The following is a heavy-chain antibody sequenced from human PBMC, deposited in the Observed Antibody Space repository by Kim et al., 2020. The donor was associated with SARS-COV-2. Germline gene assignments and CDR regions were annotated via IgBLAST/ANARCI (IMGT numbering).Heavy chain of an antibody. Sequence: GGSLRLSCAASGFSCSNSWMTWVRQAPGKGLEWVGRIKSKIDGGTTDYSAPVKGSFTISRDDSKNTLYLQMNSLKTEDTAVYYCSTILCYYGSGSYYRSMDYWGQGTMVTVSS. J-gene: IGHJ4*01. CDR3: STILCYYGSGSYYRSMDY. CDR2: IKSKIDGGTT. CDR1: GFSCSNSW. D-gene: IGHD3-10*01. V-gene: IGHV3-15*01.